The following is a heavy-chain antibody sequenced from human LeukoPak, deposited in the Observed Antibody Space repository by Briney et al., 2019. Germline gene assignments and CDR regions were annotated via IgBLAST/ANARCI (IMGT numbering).Heavy chain of an antibody. Sequence: PSETLSLTCAVSGYSISSGYYCGWIRQPPGKGLEWIGSIYHSGSTYYNPSLKSRVTISVDTSKNQFSLKLSSVTAADTAVYYCVHLGSPNFDYWGQGTLVTVSS. CDR2: IYHSGST. J-gene: IGHJ4*02. CDR3: VHLGSPNFDY. D-gene: IGHD1-26*01. V-gene: IGHV4-38-2*01. CDR1: GYSISSGYY.